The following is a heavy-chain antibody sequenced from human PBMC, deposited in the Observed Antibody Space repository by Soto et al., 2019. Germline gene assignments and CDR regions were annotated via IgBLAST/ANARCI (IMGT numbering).Heavy chain of an antibody. CDR1: GLPVAGSY. J-gene: IGHJ6*02. Sequence: GGSLRLSCVASGLPVAGSYMAWVRQAPGKGLEWASVIYNDGTTYYSQSVEGRFTISRDTSKNALYLQMDRLRDEDTAVYYCVRPLPSGQTHARDVWGQGTTVTVSS. D-gene: IGHD3-10*01. CDR3: VRPLPSGQTHARDV. V-gene: IGHV3-53*01. CDR2: IYNDGTT.